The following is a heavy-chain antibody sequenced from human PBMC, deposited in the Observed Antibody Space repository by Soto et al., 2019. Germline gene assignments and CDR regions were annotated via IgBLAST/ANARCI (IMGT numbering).Heavy chain of an antibody. CDR2: TYYRSKWYN. CDR1: GDSVSSNSAA. CDR3: ARDRDSSGWYYSYYYGMDV. J-gene: IGHJ6*02. V-gene: IGHV6-1*01. D-gene: IGHD6-19*01. Sequence: SQTLSLTCAISGDSVSSNSAAWNWIRQSPSRGLEWLGRTYYRSKWYNDYAVSVKSRITINPDTSKNQFSLQLNSVTPEDTAVYCCARDRDSSGWYYSYYYGMDVWGQGTTVTVSS.